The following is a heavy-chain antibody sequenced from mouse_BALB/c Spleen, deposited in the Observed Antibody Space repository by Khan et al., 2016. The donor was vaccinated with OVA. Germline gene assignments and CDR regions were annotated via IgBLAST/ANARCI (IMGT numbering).Heavy chain of an antibody. V-gene: IGHV1-4*01. CDR3: VRDGAYHRNDGWFAY. CDR2: INPSNGYT. D-gene: IGHD2-14*01. CDR1: GYTFTSYT. Sequence: VQLQESGAELARPGASVKMSCKASGYTFTSYTIHWIKKRPGQGLEWIGYINPSNGYTNYNQKFKDKATFTTDKSSTTAYLQLSSLTSDDSAVYNCVRDGAYHRNDGWFAYWGQGTLVTGSA. J-gene: IGHJ3*01.